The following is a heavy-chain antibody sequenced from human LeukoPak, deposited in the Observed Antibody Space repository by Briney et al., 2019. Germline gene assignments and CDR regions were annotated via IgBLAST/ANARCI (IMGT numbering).Heavy chain of an antibody. J-gene: IGHJ4*02. CDR3: AKEYSSSGYFDY. CDR1: GFTFSTYA. Sequence: GGSLRLSCIASGFTFSTYAISWVRQAPGKGLEWVSAISGSGGKTYYTDSVKGRFTITRDNSKNTLYLQMNSLRAEDTAVYYCAKEYSSSGYFDYWGQGTLVTVSS. D-gene: IGHD6-13*01. V-gene: IGHV3-23*01. CDR2: ISGSGGKT.